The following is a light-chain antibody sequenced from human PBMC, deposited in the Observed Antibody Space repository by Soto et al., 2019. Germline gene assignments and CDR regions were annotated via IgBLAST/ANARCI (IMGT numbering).Light chain of an antibody. J-gene: IGLJ3*02. CDR1: ISNIGSND. CDR2: DND. CDR3: GTWDSSLSVGV. V-gene: IGLV1-51*01. Sequence: QSVLTQPPSVSAAPGQKVTISCSGSISNIGSNDVSWYQQLPGTAPKVLIYDNDKRPSGITDRFSGSKSGTSATLGITGLQTGDEADYYCGTWDSSLSVGVFGGGTKVTVL.